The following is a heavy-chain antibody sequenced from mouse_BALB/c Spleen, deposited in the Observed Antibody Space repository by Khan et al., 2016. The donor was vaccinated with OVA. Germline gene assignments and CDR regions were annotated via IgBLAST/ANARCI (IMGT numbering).Heavy chain of an antibody. J-gene: IGHJ4*01. CDR2: ISSGGNT. CDR1: GFTFSSYA. CDR3: ARLVDY. V-gene: IGHV5-6-5*01. Sequence: EVQLVESGGGLVKPGGSLKLSCVGSGFTFSSYAMSWVRLTPEKRLEWVASISSGGNTYYPDSVKGRFTISRDNARNLLYLPMSSLRSEDTAMYNCARLVDYWGQGTSVTVSS.